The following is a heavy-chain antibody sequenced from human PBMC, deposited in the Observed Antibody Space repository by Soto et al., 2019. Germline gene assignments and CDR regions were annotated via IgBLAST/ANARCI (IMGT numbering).Heavy chain of an antibody. CDR1: GFTFNSYS. D-gene: IGHD1-26*01. J-gene: IGHJ4*02. Sequence: GGSLRLSCVASGFTFNSYSMNWVRQAPGKGLEWVSSISSANAYIYYADSVKGRFTISRDNARNSLYLQMNSLRAEDTAVYYCSGAESPDTAYFSLYWGQGTPVTVSS. V-gene: IGHV3-21*01. CDR2: ISSANAYI. CDR3: SGAESPDTAYFSLY.